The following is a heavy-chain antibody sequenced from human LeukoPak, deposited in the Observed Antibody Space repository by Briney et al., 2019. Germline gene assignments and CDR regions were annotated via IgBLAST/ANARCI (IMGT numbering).Heavy chain of an antibody. D-gene: IGHD5-24*01. CDR1: GVSISGTNYY. J-gene: IGHJ4*02. V-gene: IGHV4-39*01. Sequence: SETLSLTCDVSGVSISGTNYYWGWIRQPPGMGLEWIGSIHYRLPTFYNPLLKSRVTISVDTSKNQISLRLRSVTAADTAVYYCARHEEEDGYNAKTPDYWGQGTLVTDSP. CDR3: ARHEEEDGYNAKTPDY. CDR2: IHYRLPT.